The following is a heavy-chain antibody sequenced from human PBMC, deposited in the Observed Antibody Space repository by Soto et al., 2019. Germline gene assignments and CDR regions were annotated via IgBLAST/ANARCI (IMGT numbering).Heavy chain of an antibody. D-gene: IGHD6-13*01. Sequence: QVQLVQSGAEVKKPGASVKVSCEVSGYTFASYGISWARQAPGQGLEWMGWINTYNGNTNYAQMLQGRVTMTTDTSTSTAYMELRSLRSDDTAVYYCARDLAAGTCDYWGQGTLVTVSS. CDR2: INTYNGNT. V-gene: IGHV1-18*01. J-gene: IGHJ4*02. CDR3: ARDLAAGTCDY. CDR1: GYTFASYG.